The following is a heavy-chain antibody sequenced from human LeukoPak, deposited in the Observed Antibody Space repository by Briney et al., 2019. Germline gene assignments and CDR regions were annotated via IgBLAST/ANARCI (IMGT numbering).Heavy chain of an antibody. D-gene: IGHD1-26*01. J-gene: IGHJ4*02. V-gene: IGHV3-30*18. CDR1: GFTFSNYA. CDR2: ISNDGSNK. Sequence: GGSLRLSCVASGFTFSNYAMNWVRQAPGKGLEWVAVISNDGSNKYYADSVKGRFTISRDNSKNTLYLQMNSLRAEDTAVYYCAKETGRWELEWGQGTLVTVSS. CDR3: AKETGRWELE.